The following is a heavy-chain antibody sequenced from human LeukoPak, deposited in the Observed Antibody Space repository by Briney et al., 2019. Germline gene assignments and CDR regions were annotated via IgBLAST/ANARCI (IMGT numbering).Heavy chain of an antibody. Sequence: TLSLTCTVSVGAISSVSYYWSWIRQPAGEGLEWIGRIYTSGSTNYNPSLKSRVTISVDTSKNQFSLKLSSVTAADTAVYYCASSRYVWGSYRYYMDVWGKGTTVTVSS. CDR1: VGAISSVSYY. CDR2: IYTSGST. CDR3: ASSRYVWGSYRYYMDV. V-gene: IGHV4-61*02. J-gene: IGHJ6*03. D-gene: IGHD3-16*02.